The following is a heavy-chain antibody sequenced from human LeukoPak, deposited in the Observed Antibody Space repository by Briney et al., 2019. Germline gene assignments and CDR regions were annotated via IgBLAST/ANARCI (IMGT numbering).Heavy chain of an antibody. J-gene: IGHJ4*02. CDR1: GYTFTSYA. CDR3: ARTIGMVYDYYFDY. D-gene: IGHD2-8*01. V-gene: IGHV7-4-1*02. CDR2: INTNTGNP. Sequence: ASVKVSCTPSGYTFTSYAMNWVRQAPGQGLEWMGWINTNTGNPTYAQGFTGRFVFSLDTSVSTAYLQISSLKAEDTAVYYCARTIGMVYDYYFDYWGQGTLVTVSS.